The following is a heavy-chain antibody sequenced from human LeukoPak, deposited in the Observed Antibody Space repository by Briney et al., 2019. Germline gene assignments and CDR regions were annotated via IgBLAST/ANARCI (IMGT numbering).Heavy chain of an antibody. D-gene: IGHD3-10*01. CDR3: ARDGLWFGELLFDY. Sequence: PGGSLRLSCAASGFTVSSNYRSWVRQAPGKGREWVANIKQDGSEKYYVDSVKGRFTTSRDNAKNSLYLQMNSLRAEDTAVYYCARDGLWFGELLFDYWGQGTLVTVSS. CDR2: IKQDGSEK. CDR1: GFTVSSNY. V-gene: IGHV3-7*01. J-gene: IGHJ4*02.